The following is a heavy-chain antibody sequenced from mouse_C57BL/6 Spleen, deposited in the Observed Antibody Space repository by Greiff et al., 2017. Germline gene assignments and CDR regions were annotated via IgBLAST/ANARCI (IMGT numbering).Heavy chain of an antibody. CDR3: ARGDYCGSRGAMDY. CDR1: GFTFSSYA. Sequence: EVQVVESGGGLVKPGGSLKLSCAASGFTFSSYAMSWVRQTPEKRLEWVATISDGGSYTYYPDNVKGRFTISRDNAKNNLYLQMSHLKSEDTAMYYCARGDYCGSRGAMDYWGQGTSVTVSS. J-gene: IGHJ4*01. V-gene: IGHV5-4*01. CDR2: ISDGGSYT. D-gene: IGHD1-1*01.